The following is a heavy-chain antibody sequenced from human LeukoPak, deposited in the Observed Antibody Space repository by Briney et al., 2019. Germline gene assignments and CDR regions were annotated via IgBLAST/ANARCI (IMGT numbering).Heavy chain of an antibody. Sequence: GGSLRLSCAASGFTFSSYSKNWVRQAPGKGLEWVSSISSSSSYIYYADSVKGRFTISGDNAKNSLYLQMNSLRAEDTAVYYCARDVPAATLCFDYWGQGTLVTVSS. CDR1: GFTFSSYS. CDR2: ISSSSSYI. V-gene: IGHV3-21*01. D-gene: IGHD2-2*01. CDR3: ARDVPAATLCFDY. J-gene: IGHJ4*02.